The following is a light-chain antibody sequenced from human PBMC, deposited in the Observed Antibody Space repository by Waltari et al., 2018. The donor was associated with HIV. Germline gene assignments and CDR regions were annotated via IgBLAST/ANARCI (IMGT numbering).Light chain of an antibody. V-gene: IGLV2-14*01. CDR3: SSYTSSRTWV. J-gene: IGLJ3*02. CDR2: EVR. CDR1: RSDVGGYNY. Sequence: QSALTQPASVSGSPGQSITISCTGTRSDVGGYNYVSWYQHHPGKAPKLVIYEVRNRPSGVANRCSGFKSANAASLTISGLQAEDEGDYYCSSYTSSRTWVFGGGTKLTVL.